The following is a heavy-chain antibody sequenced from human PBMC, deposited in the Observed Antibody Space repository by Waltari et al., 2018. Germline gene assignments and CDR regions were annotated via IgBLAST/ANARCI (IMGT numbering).Heavy chain of an antibody. Sequence: GESGGGLVKPGGSLRLSCTGSGFIFSDYYMSWNRQAPGRGLEWVSYISSGGMTRYYADSVKGRFTISRDNAKNSLYLEQKSLIIYSPAVDFCARDGQGGGLNYGLDDWGQGTTVNVSS. V-gene: IGHV3-11*01. D-gene: IGHD1-26*01. CDR3: ARDGQGGGLNYGLDD. J-gene: IGHJ6*02. CDR1: GFIFSDYY. CDR2: ISSGGMTR.